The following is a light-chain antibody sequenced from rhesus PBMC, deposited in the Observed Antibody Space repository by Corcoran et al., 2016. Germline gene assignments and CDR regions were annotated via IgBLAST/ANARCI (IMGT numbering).Light chain of an antibody. CDR2: KAS. V-gene: IGKV1-74*01. CDR3: QHGYGTPYS. J-gene: IGKJ2*01. CDR1: ANVNNY. Sequence: DIQMTQSPSSLSASVGDRVTITCRASANVNNYLNWYQQKPVKPPKLLIYKASTLQIGVPSRFSGSGSGTDYTFTISGLQPEDVATYYCQHGYGTPYSFGQGTKVEIK.